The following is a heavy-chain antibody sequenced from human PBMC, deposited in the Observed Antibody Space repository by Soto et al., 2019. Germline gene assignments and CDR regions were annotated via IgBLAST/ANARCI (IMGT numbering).Heavy chain of an antibody. D-gene: IGHD2-8*01. CDR2: IKSKTDGGTT. V-gene: IGHV3-15*01. CDR3: TTLMVYAIGAGDS. J-gene: IGHJ4*02. Sequence: VGSLSLSCAASGFTFSNACMSWVRQAPGKGLEWVGRIKSKTDGGTTDYAAPVKGRFTISRDDSKNTLYLQMNSLKTEDTAVYYCTTLMVYAIGAGDSWGQGTLVTVSP. CDR1: GFTFSNAC.